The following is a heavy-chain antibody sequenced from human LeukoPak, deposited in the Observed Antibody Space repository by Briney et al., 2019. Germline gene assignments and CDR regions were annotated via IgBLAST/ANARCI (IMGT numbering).Heavy chain of an antibody. V-gene: IGHV3-15*01. CDR1: GFPFSRAW. J-gene: IGHJ4*02. CDR3: ATDDDYGVYRAFDY. D-gene: IGHD4/OR15-4a*01. CDR2: IKSKTNGGTT. Sequence: GGPLRLSCAVSGFPFSRAWMSWVRQAPGTGLEWVGRIKSKTNGGTTDYAAPVKGRFTISRDDSKNTVYLQMNDLKNEDTAVYYCATDDDYGVYRAFDYWGQGTLVTVSS.